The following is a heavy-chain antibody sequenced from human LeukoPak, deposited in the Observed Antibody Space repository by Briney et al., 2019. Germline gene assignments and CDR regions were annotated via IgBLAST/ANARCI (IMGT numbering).Heavy chain of an antibody. D-gene: IGHD1-1*01. CDR1: GGSISSYY. J-gene: IGHJ5*02. V-gene: IGHV4-59*08. CDR3: ARAPYNWNDVSWFDP. CDR2: IYYSGST. Sequence: SETLSLTCTVSGGSISSYYWSWIRQPPGKGLEWIGYIYYSGSTNYNPSLKSRVTISVDTSKNQFSLKLGSVTAADTAVYYCARAPYNWNDVSWFDPWGQGTLVTVSS.